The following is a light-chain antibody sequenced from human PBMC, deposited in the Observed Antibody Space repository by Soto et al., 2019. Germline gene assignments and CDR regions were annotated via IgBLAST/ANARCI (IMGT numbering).Light chain of an antibody. V-gene: IGKV3-11*01. J-gene: IGKJ5*01. CDR1: QSVSNY. Sequence: EIVWTQSPATLSVSPGERAILSCRARQSVSNYLSWYQQKPGQAPRLLMYDTSRRATGIPARFSGSGSGTAFPLTISSLDPAAFAVYYCQQRSNWPPPTPSGQGTRLEI. CDR3: QQRSNWPPPTP. CDR2: DTS.